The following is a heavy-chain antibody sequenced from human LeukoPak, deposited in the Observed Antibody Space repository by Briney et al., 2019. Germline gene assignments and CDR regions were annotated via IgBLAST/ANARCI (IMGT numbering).Heavy chain of an antibody. V-gene: IGHV5-51*01. J-gene: IGHJ4*02. CDR3: ARQGGDCSSTSCYSAD. Sequence: GESLKISCKGSGYNFTSYWIGWVRQMSGKGLEWMGIIYPGDSDTRYSPSFQGQVTISAAKSISTAYLQWSSLKAAYTAIYYCARQGGDCSSTSCYSADWGQGTLVTVSS. CDR1: GYNFTSYW. CDR2: IYPGDSDT. D-gene: IGHD2-2*01.